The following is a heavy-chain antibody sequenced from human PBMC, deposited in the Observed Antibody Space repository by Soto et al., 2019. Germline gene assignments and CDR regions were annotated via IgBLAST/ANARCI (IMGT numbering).Heavy chain of an antibody. D-gene: IGHD3-22*01. Sequence: PSETLSLTCTVSGGSVSSDNYYWSWIRQPPGKGLEWIGHIYYSGSTNSNPSLKSRVTISVDTSKNQFSLNLSSVTAADTAVYFCARSGPSDSSAYLLSTIVYGMDVWGQGTSVTVSS. CDR2: IYYSGST. CDR1: GGSVSSDNYY. J-gene: IGHJ6*02. CDR3: ARSGPSDSSAYLLSTIVYGMDV. V-gene: IGHV4-61*01.